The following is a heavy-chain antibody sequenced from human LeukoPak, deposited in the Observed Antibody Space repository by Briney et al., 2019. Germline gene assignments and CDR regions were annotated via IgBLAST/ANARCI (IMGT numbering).Heavy chain of an antibody. CDR3: ARGQVGAHHYYFDY. CDR2: IIPIFGTA. D-gene: IGHD1-26*01. CDR1: GGTFSSYA. Sequence: ASVKVSCKASGGTFSSYAISWVRQAPGQGHEWMGGIIPIFGTANYAQKFQGRVTITADESTSTAYMELSSLRSEDTAVYYCARGQVGAHHYYFDYWGQGTLVTVSS. V-gene: IGHV1-69*13. J-gene: IGHJ4*02.